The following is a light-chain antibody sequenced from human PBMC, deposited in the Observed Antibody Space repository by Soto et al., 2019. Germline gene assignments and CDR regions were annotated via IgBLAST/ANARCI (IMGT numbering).Light chain of an antibody. V-gene: IGKV1-39*01. J-gene: IGKJ2*01. CDR1: QGVSAY. Sequence: DIQMTQSPSSLSASVGDRVTITCRASQGVSAYLLWYQQTQGRAPKLLIYSASNLVSGVPSRFTSSGSGTRFTLTIRSLQPDAFAPYYYHPCYRTAHTFGQGTPLQTK. CDR3: HPCYRTAHT. CDR2: SAS.